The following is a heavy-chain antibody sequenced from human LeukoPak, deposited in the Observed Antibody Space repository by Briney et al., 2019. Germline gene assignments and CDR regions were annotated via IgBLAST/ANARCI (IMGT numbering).Heavy chain of an antibody. J-gene: IGHJ5*02. CDR2: IYYSGST. V-gene: IGHV4-30-4*01. CDR1: GASIRSGDYY. Sequence: SETLSLTCTVSGASIRSGDYYWSWIRQPPGKGLEWIGYIYYSGSTYYNPSLKSRVTISVDTSKNQFSLKLSSVTAADTAVYYCARGVEMATMGNWFDPWGQGTLVTVSS. D-gene: IGHD5-24*01. CDR3: ARGVEMATMGNWFDP.